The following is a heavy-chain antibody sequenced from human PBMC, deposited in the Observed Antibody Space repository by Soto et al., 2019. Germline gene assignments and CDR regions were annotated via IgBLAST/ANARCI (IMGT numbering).Heavy chain of an antibody. Sequence: ASVKVSCKASEYSFGDYYLHWLRQAPGQGLEWMGWINLNDGGTNYARKFQGRVTMTSDKSITTVYMELSSLRYDDTAVYYCVRDAPSQQSIFDPWGQGTLVTVSS. CDR2: INLNDGGT. D-gene: IGHD3-3*01. J-gene: IGHJ5*02. CDR3: VRDAPSQQSIFDP. CDR1: EYSFGDYY. V-gene: IGHV1-2*02.